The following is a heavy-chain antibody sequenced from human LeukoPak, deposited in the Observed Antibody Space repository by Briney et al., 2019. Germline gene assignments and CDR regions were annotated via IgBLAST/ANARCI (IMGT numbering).Heavy chain of an antibody. V-gene: IGHV4-38-2*01. CDR1: GYSISSGYY. J-gene: IGHJ6*03. Sequence: PSETLSLTCAVSGYSISSGYYWGWIRQPPGKGLEWIGSIYHSGSTYYNPSLKSRVTISVDTSKNQFSLKLSSVTAADTAVYYCARHLPYNWNCGYYYYMDVWGKGTTVTVSS. CDR2: IYHSGST. CDR3: ARHLPYNWNCGYYYYMDV. D-gene: IGHD1-7*01.